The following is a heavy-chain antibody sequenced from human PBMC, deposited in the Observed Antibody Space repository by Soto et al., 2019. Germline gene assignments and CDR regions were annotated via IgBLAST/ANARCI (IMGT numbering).Heavy chain of an antibody. J-gene: IGHJ4*02. V-gene: IGHV1-46*03. D-gene: IGHD2-2*02. CDR1: GYTFTSYY. CDR3: AREVGYCSSTSCYTFYY. Sequence: ASVKVSCKASGYTFTSYYMHWVRQAPGQGLEWMGIINPSGGSTSYAQKFQGRVSMTRDTSTSTVYMERSSLRSEDTAVYYCAREVGYCSSTSCYTFYYWGQRALVTVSS. CDR2: INPSGGST.